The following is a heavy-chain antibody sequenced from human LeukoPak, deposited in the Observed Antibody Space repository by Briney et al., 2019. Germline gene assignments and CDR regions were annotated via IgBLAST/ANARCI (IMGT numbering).Heavy chain of an antibody. D-gene: IGHD2-21*02. Sequence: GASVKVSCKASGYTFTSYYMHWVRQAPGQGLEWMGIINPSGGSTSYAQKFQGRVTMTRDTSTSTVYMELSSLRSEDTAVYYCARDGVVTGGSFGYYYGMDVWGQGTTVTVSS. CDR1: GYTFTSYY. J-gene: IGHJ6*02. CDR3: ARDGVVTGGSFGYYYGMDV. CDR2: INPSGGST. V-gene: IGHV1-46*01.